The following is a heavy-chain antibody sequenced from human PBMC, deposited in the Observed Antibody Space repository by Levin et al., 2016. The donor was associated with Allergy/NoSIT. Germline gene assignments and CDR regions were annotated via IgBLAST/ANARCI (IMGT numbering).Heavy chain of an antibody. CDR1: GFTFSSYG. CDR3: ARASRYYFDY. CDR2: ISSSSSYI. J-gene: IGHJ4*02. V-gene: IGHV3-21*01. Sequence: LSLTCAASGFTFSSYGMNWVRQAPGKGLEWVSSISSSSSYIYYADSVKGRFTISRDNAKNSLYLQMNSLRAEDTAVYYCARASRYYFDYWGQGTLVTVSS.